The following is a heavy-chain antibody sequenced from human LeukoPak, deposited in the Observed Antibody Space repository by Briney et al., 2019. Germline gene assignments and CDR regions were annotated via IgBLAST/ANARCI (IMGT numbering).Heavy chain of an antibody. D-gene: IGHD3-22*01. J-gene: IGHJ4*02. CDR3: ARARIGYYYDSSGYLGPLY. V-gene: IGHV1-24*01. CDR1: GYTLTELS. CDR2: FDPEDGET. Sequence: ASVKVSCKVSGYTLTELSMHWVRQAPGKGLEWMGGFDPEDGETIYAQKFQGRVTITTDESTSTAYMELSSLRSEDTAVYYCARARIGYYYDSSGYLGPLYWGQGTLVTVSS.